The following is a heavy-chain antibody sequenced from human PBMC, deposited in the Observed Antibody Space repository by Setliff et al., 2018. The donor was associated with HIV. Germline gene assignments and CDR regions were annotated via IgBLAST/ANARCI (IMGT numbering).Heavy chain of an antibody. J-gene: IGHJ4*02. CDR2: ISSSSRYI. CDR1: GFSFSSYS. Sequence: GGSLRLSCAASGFSFSSYSMNWVRQAPGKGLEWVSFISSSSRYIHYADSVKGRFTISRDNAKNSLYLEMDSLRADDTAIYYCAKDRPHMASALNYWGQGTLVTVSS. D-gene: IGHD2-21*01. V-gene: IGHV3-21*01. CDR3: AKDRPHMASALNY.